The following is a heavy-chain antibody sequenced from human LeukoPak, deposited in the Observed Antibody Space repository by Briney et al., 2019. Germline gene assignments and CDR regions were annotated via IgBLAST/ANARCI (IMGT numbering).Heavy chain of an antibody. CDR2: ISGSGGST. CDR1: GFTFSSYA. Sequence: GGSLRLSCAASGFTFSSYAMSWVRQAPGKGLEWVSAISGSGGSTYYADSVKGRFTISRDNSKNTLYLQMNSLRAEDTAVHYCAKGDSKYSGRGDYWGQGTLVTVSS. D-gene: IGHD1-26*01. V-gene: IGHV3-23*01. J-gene: IGHJ4*02. CDR3: AKGDSKYSGRGDY.